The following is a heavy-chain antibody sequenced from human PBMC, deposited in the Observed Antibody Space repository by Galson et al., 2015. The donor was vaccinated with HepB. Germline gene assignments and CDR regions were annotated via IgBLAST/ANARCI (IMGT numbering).Heavy chain of an antibody. V-gene: IGHV2-70*01. D-gene: IGHD3-16*01. CDR2: IDWDDDK. Sequence: PALVKPTQTLTLTCTFSGFSLSTSGMCVSWIRQPPGKALEWLALIDWDDDKYYSTSLKTRLTISKDTSKNQVVLTMTNMDPVDTATYYCARILGGGSGRYYYYYGMDVWGQGTTVTVSS. CDR3: ARILGGGSGRYYYYYGMDV. J-gene: IGHJ6*02. CDR1: GFSLSTSGMC.